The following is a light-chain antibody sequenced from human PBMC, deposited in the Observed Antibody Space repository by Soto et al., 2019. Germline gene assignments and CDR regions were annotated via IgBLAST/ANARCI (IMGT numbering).Light chain of an antibody. J-gene: IGLJ1*01. V-gene: IGLV2-23*02. Sequence: QSVLTQPASVSGSPGQSITISCTGTSSDVGSYNLVSWYQQHAGKAPKLMIYEVSKRPSGVSNRFSGSKSGNTASLTISGLQAEYEADYYCCSYAGSSTYVFGTGTKLTVL. CDR1: SSDVGSYNL. CDR2: EVS. CDR3: CSYAGSSTYV.